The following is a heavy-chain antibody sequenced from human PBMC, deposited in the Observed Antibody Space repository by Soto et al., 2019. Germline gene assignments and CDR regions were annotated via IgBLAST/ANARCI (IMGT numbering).Heavy chain of an antibody. CDR1: GFTFRSYA. CDR3: ARGDSNRWSDY. D-gene: IGHD6-13*01. Sequence: QVQLVESGGGVVQPGRSLRLSCAASGFTFRSYAMDWVRQAPGKGLEWVAVISYDGTNKYYADSVKGRFTISRDNSKNTLYLQMNIVRAEDTAVYYFARGDSNRWSDYWGQGTLGTVSS. J-gene: IGHJ4*02. CDR2: ISYDGTNK. V-gene: IGHV3-30*01.